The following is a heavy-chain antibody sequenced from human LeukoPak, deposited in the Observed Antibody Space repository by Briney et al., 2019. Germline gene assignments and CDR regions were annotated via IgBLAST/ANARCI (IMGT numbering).Heavy chain of an antibody. CDR1: GFTVSSNY. CDR2: IYSGGST. CDR3: ARDEVYCSSTSCYPDYMDV. V-gene: IGHV3-66*02. D-gene: IGHD2-2*01. J-gene: IGHJ6*03. Sequence: GGSLRLSCAASGFTVSSNYMSWVRQAPGKGLEWVLVIYSGGSTYYADSVKGRFTISRDDSKNTLYLQMNSLRAEDTAVYYCARDEVYCSSTSCYPDYMDVWGKGTTVTVSS.